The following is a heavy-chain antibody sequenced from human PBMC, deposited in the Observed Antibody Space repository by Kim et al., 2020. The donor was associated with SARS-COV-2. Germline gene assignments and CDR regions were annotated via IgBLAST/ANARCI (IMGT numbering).Heavy chain of an antibody. Sequence: GGSLRLSCAASGFTFSSYSMNWVRQAPGKGLEWVSSISSSSSYIYYADSVKGRFTISRDNAKNSLYLQMNSLRAEDTAVYYCARDLAARTSYSPTRYNWFDPWGQGTLVTVSS. CDR1: GFTFSSYS. J-gene: IGHJ5*02. CDR3: ARDLAARTSYSPTRYNWFDP. V-gene: IGHV3-21*01. D-gene: IGHD6-6*01. CDR2: ISSSSSYI.